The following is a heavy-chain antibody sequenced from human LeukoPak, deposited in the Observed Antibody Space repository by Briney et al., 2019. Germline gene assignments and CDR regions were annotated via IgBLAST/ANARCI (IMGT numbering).Heavy chain of an antibody. CDR2: ISGSGGST. D-gene: IGHD3-10*01. CDR1: GFTFRSYG. J-gene: IGHJ4*02. CDR3: AKGERGLLWFGELFYYFDY. Sequence: GGSLRLSCAASGFTFRSYGMSWVRQAPGKGLEWVSGISGSGGSTYYADSVKGRFTISRDNSKNTLYLQMNSLRAEDTAVYYCAKGERGLLWFGELFYYFDYWGQGTLVTVSS. V-gene: IGHV3-23*01.